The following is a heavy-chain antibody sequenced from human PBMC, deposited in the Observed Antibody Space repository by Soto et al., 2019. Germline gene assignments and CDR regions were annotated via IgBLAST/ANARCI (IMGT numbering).Heavy chain of an antibody. V-gene: IGHV3-30-3*01. J-gene: IGHJ4*02. Sequence: GGSLRLSCAASGFTFSSYAMHWVRQAPGKGLEWVALISYDGSDKDYADSVKGRFTISRDNSRNTLFLQMNSLRAEDTAVYYCARDYYKYYDSSGYYRSPAYWGQGTLVTVSS. D-gene: IGHD3-22*01. CDR3: ARDYYKYYDSSGYYRSPAY. CDR2: ISYDGSDK. CDR1: GFTFSSYA.